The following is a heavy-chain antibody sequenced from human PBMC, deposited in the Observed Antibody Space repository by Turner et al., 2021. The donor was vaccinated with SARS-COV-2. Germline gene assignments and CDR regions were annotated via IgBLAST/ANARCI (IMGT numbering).Heavy chain of an antibody. Sequence: QLQLQESGPGLVKPSETLSLTCTVTGRSISSSSYYWGWIRQPPGKGLEWIGSIYYSGSTYYNPSLKSRVTISVDTSKNQFSLKLSSVTAADTAVYYCASPSVDFWSGYYYGMDVWGQGTTFTVSS. D-gene: IGHD3-3*01. CDR1: GRSISSSSYY. V-gene: IGHV4-39*01. J-gene: IGHJ6*02. CDR3: ASPSVDFWSGYYYGMDV. CDR2: IYYSGST.